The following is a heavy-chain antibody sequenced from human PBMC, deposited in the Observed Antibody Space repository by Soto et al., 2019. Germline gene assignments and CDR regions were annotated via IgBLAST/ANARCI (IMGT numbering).Heavy chain of an antibody. J-gene: IGHJ4*02. CDR2: ISGSGGSK. CDR3: AKTENYDFWSGPTFYFDY. V-gene: IGHV3-23*01. Sequence: EVQLLESGGGLVQPGGSLRLSCAASGFTFSSYAMSWVRQAPGKGLEWVSAISGSGGSKYYADSVKGRFTISRDNSKNTLYLQMNSLRAEDTAVYYCAKTENYDFWSGPTFYFDYWGQGTLVTVSS. CDR1: GFTFSSYA. D-gene: IGHD3-3*01.